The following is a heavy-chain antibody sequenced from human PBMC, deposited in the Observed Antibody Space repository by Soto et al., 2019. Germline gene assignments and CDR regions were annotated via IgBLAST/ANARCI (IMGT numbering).Heavy chain of an antibody. CDR2: IIPIFGTA. Sequence: QVQLVQSGAEVKKPGSSVKVSCKASGGTFSSYAISWVRQAPGQGLEWMGGIIPIFGTANYAKKFQGRVTITADESTSTAYMELSSLRSEDTAVYYCARELVGSYSHGDAFDIWGQGTMVTVSS. J-gene: IGHJ3*02. CDR3: ARELVGSYSHGDAFDI. D-gene: IGHD1-26*01. CDR1: GGTFSSYA. V-gene: IGHV1-69*01.